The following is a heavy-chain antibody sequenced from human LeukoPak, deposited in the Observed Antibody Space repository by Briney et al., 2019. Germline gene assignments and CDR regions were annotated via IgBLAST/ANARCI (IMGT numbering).Heavy chain of an antibody. D-gene: IGHD3-22*01. J-gene: IGHJ4*02. V-gene: IGHV4-59*01. Sequence: SETLSLTCTVSGGSISSYYWSWIRQPPGKGLEWIGYIYYSGSTSYNPSLKSRVTISVDTSKNQFSLKLSSVTAADTAVYYCAREHRNPYDSSGYTIDWGQGTLVTVSS. CDR3: AREHRNPYDSSGYTID. CDR2: IYYSGST. CDR1: GGSISSYY.